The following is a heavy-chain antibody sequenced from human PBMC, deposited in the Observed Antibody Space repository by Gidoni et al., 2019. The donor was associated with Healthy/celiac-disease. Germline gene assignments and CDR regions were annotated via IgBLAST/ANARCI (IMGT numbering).Heavy chain of an antibody. V-gene: IGHV4-59*01. Sequence: GSTNYNPSLKSRVTISVDTSKNQFSLKLSSVTAADTAVYYCARDRRNRVCTGGVCYESYLSRGMDVWGQGTTVTVSS. J-gene: IGHJ6*02. CDR2: GST. D-gene: IGHD2-8*02. CDR3: ARDRRNRVCTGGVCYESYLSRGMDV.